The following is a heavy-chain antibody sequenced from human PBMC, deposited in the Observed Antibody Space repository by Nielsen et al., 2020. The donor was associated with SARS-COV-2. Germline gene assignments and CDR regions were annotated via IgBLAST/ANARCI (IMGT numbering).Heavy chain of an antibody. Sequence: SQTLSLTCAVYGGSFSGYYWSWIRKPPGKGLEWIGEINHSGSTNYNPSLESRVTISVDTSANQFSLRLNSVTAADTAQYYCARDRQGYNYYYGMDVWGQGTTVTVS. D-gene: IGHD5-24*01. V-gene: IGHV4-34*01. J-gene: IGHJ6*02. CDR2: INHSGST. CDR1: GGSFSGYY. CDR3: ARDRQGYNYYYGMDV.